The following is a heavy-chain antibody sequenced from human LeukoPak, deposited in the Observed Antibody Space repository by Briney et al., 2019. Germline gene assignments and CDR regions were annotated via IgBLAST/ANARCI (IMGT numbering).Heavy chain of an antibody. Sequence: ASVKVSCKASGYTFTSYDINWVRQATGQGLEWMGWISAYNGNTNYAQKLQGRVTMTTDTSTSTAYMELRSLRSDDTAVYYCARDEYCSGGSCYMPAFDIWGQGTMVTVSS. D-gene: IGHD2-15*01. CDR2: ISAYNGNT. J-gene: IGHJ3*02. V-gene: IGHV1-18*01. CDR3: ARDEYCSGGSCYMPAFDI. CDR1: GYTFTSYD.